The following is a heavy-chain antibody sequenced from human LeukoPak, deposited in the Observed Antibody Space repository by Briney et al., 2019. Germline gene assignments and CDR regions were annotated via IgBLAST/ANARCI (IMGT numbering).Heavy chain of an antibody. CDR2: ISYDGSNK. CDR3: ARDGGWFRFDN. Sequence: GGSLRLSCAASGFTFSSYAMHWVRQAPGKGLEWVAVISYDGSNKYYADSVKGRFTISRDNSKNTLYLQMNSLRAEDTAVYYCARDGGWFRFDNWGQGTLVTVSS. D-gene: IGHD6-19*01. V-gene: IGHV3-30-3*01. J-gene: IGHJ4*02. CDR1: GFTFSSYA.